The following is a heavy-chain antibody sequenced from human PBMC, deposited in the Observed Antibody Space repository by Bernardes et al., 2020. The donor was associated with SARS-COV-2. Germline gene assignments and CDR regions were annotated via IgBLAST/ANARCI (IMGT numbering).Heavy chain of an antibody. CDR2: INHSGST. CDR3: ARWRATGRLRALDY. D-gene: IGHD5-12*01. V-gene: IGHV4-34*01. CDR1: GGSFSGYY. Sequence: ETLSLTCAVYGGSFSGYYWSWIRQPPGKGLEWIGEINHSGSTNYNPSLKSRVTISVDTSKNQFSLKLSSVTAADTAVYYCARWRATGRLRALDYWGQGTLVTVSS. J-gene: IGHJ4*02.